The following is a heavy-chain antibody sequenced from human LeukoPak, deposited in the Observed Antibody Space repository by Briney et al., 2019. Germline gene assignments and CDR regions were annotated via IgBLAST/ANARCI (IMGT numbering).Heavy chain of an antibody. CDR3: GRVDVVVPAAISWYFDF. CDR1: GYTFTGYY. J-gene: IGHJ2*01. D-gene: IGHD2-2*01. Sequence: GASVKVSCKASGYTFTGYYMHLVRQAPGQGLEWMGWINPNSGGTNYAQKFQGRVTMTRATSISTAYMELSRLRSDDAVVYYCGRVDVVVPAAISWYFDFWGRGTLVTVSS. V-gene: IGHV1-2*02. CDR2: INPNSGGT.